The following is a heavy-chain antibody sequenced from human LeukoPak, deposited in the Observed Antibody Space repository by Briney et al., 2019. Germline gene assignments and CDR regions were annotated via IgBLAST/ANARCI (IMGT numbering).Heavy chain of an antibody. CDR1: GYNFIRYG. CDR2: ISGNSGNT. CDR3: ARDRGHYVWGSYRYTGEGY. D-gene: IGHD3-16*02. V-gene: IGHV1-18*01. Sequence: ASVKVSCKASGYNFIRYGISWMRQAPGQGLEWMGWISGNSGNTNYAQKLQGRVIMTTDTPTSTAYMELRSVRSDDTAVYYCARDRGHYVWGSYRYTGEGYWGQGTLVTVSS. J-gene: IGHJ4*02.